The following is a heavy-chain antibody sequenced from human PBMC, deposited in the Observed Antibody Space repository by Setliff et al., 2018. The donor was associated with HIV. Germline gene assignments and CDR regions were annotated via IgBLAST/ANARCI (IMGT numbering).Heavy chain of an antibody. CDR3: ARDIGSVWHNWFDP. V-gene: IGHV1-3*04. CDR1: GYTFSTYP. CDR2: INTGNDNT. D-gene: IGHD6-19*01. J-gene: IGHJ5*02. Sequence: ASVKVSCKPTGYTFSTYPMHWVRQAPGQRLEWMGWINTGNDNTRYSQKFQGRVTITRDTSASTAYMELSSLTSEDTAVYYCARDIGSVWHNWFDPWGQGTLVTVSS.